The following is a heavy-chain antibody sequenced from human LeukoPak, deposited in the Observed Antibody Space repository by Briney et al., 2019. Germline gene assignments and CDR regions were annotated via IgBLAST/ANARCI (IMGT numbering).Heavy chain of an antibody. CDR3: AREDFYDSGSNDY. CDR2: IYYTGST. V-gene: IGHV4-39*07. Sequence: SETLSLTCTVSGGSISSSSDYWGWIRQPPGKGLEWIGNIYYTGSTFYNPSLKSRVTISVDTSKDQFSLKLSSVTAADTAVYYCAREDFYDSGSNDYWGQGTLVTVSS. CDR1: GGSISSSSDY. J-gene: IGHJ4*02. D-gene: IGHD3-22*01.